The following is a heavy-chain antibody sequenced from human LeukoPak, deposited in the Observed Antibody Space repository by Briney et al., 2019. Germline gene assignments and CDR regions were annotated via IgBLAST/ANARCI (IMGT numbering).Heavy chain of an antibody. CDR3: ARGLSCSSTSCYRWFDP. CDR2: INPSGGST. CDR1: GYTFTSYY. Sequence: ASVKVSCKASGYTFTSYYMHWVRQAPGQGLEWMGIINPSGGSTSYAQKFQGRVTMTRDISTSTAYMELSSLRSEDTAVYYCARGLSCSSTSCYRWFDPWGQGTLVTVSS. J-gene: IGHJ5*02. D-gene: IGHD2-2*02. V-gene: IGHV1-46*01.